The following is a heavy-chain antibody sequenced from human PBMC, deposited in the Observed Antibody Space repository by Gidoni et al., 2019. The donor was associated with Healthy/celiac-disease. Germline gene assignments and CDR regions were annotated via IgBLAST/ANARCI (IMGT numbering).Heavy chain of an antibody. CDR1: GYTFTGYY. V-gene: IGHV1-2*02. J-gene: IGHJ4*02. CDR3: ARSPKWELGRY. D-gene: IGHD1-26*01. Sequence: VQLVQSGAEVKKPGASVKVSCKDSGYTFTGYYMHWVRQATGQGLEWIGWINPNSGVTNYAQKFQGRGTMTRDTSISTAYMELSRLRSDDTAVYYCARSPKWELGRYWGQGTLVTVSS. CDR2: INPNSGVT.